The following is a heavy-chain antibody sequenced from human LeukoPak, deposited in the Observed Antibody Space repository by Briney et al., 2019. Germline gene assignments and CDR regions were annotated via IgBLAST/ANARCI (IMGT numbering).Heavy chain of an antibody. CDR2: ISHDGSNK. J-gene: IGHJ6*03. Sequence: GGSLRLSCAASGFTLSSFALHWVRQAPGKGLEWVAVISHDGSNKYSADSVKGRFAISRDNSKNALFLQMNSLRAEDTAVYYCARVADYWRGPNYMDVWGKGTTVTVSS. D-gene: IGHD3-3*01. CDR1: GFTLSSFA. CDR3: ARVADYWRGPNYMDV. V-gene: IGHV3-30*09.